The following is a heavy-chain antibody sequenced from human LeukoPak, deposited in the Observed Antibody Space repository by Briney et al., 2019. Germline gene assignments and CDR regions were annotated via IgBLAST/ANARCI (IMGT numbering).Heavy chain of an antibody. Sequence: ASETLSLTFTVSGGSISSSSYYWGWIRQPPGKGLEWIGSIYYSGSTYYNPSLKSRVTISVDTSKNQFSLKLSSVTAADTAVYYCARGLRYGDYYFDYWGQGTLVTVSS. CDR3: ARGLRYGDYYFDY. D-gene: IGHD4-17*01. CDR2: IYYSGST. J-gene: IGHJ4*02. V-gene: IGHV4-39*01. CDR1: GGSISSSSYY.